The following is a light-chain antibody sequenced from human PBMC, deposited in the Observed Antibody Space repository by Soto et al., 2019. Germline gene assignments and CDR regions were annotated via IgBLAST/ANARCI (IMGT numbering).Light chain of an antibody. CDR2: GAS. V-gene: IGKV3-20*01. CDR1: QSVISTY. Sequence: EIVLTQSPGTLSLSPGERATLSCRASQSVISTYLAWYQQKPGQAPRLLIYGASTRATGIPDRFSGSGSGTDFTLTVSRLEPEDFAVYYCQYYDTSPTGTFGQGTRVDIK. CDR3: QYYDTSPTGT. J-gene: IGKJ1*01.